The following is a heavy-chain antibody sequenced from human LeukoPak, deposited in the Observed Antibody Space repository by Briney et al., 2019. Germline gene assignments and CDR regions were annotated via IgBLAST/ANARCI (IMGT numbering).Heavy chain of an antibody. CDR1: GGSISSYY. CDR3: ASSTRKNSSGWYALDGGALSYYFDY. J-gene: IGHJ4*02. V-gene: IGHV4-59*08. D-gene: IGHD6-19*01. Sequence: PSETLSLTCTVSGGSISSYYWSWIRRPPGKGLEWIGYIYYSGSTNYNPSLKSRVTISVDTSKNQFSLKLSSVTAADTAVYYCASSTRKNSSGWYALDGGALSYYFDYWGQGTLVTVSS. CDR2: IYYSGST.